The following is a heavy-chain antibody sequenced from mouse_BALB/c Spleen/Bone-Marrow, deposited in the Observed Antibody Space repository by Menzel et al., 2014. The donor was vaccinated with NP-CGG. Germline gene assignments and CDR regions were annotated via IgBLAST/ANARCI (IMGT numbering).Heavy chain of an antibody. CDR1: GFTFSSYA. D-gene: IGHD2-4*01. V-gene: IGHV5-9-4*01. Sequence: EVMLVESGGGLVKPGGSLKLSCAASGFTFSSYAMSWVRQSPEKRLEWVAEISSGGSYTYYPDTVTGRFTISRDNVKNTLYLEKSSLRSEDTAMYYCAREGLRRRAAMDYWGQGTSVTVSS. CDR3: AREGLRRRAAMDY. CDR2: ISSGGSYT. J-gene: IGHJ4*01.